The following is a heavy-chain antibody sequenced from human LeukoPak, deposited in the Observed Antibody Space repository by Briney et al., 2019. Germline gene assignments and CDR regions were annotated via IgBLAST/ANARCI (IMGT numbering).Heavy chain of an antibody. J-gene: IGHJ5*02. Sequence: SVKVSCKASGYTFTSYGISWVRQAPGQGLEWMGWISAYNGNTNYAQKLQGRVTMTTDTSTSTAYMELRSLRSDDTAVYYCARSRGIAAAVGTKNWFDPWGQGTLVTVSS. V-gene: IGHV1-18*01. CDR2: ISAYNGNT. D-gene: IGHD6-13*01. CDR1: GYTFTSYG. CDR3: ARSRGIAAAVGTKNWFDP.